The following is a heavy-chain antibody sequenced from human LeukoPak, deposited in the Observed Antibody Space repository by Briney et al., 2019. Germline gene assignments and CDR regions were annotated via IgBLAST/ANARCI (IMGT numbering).Heavy chain of an antibody. CDR3: ARSIAVTGSNFDY. Sequence: GGSLRLSCAASGFTFSSYSMNWVRQAPGKGLEWVSSISSSSGYIYDADSVKGRFTISRDNAKNSTYLQMNSLRAEDTAVYYCARSIAVTGSNFDYWGQGTLVTVSS. J-gene: IGHJ4*02. D-gene: IGHD6-19*01. V-gene: IGHV3-21*01. CDR1: GFTFSSYS. CDR2: ISSSSGYI.